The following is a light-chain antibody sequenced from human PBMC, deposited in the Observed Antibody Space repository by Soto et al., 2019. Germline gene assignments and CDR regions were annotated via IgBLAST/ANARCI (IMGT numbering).Light chain of an antibody. V-gene: IGLV2-14*01. CDR2: RVT. J-gene: IGLJ2*01. Sequence: QSALTQPASVSGSPGQSITISCTGTSSDVGGYNYVSWYQQYPGKAPKLMISRVTNRPSGVSNRFSGSKSGNTASLTISGLQAEDEAIYFCSSSTNTNTLVIFGGGTKVTVL. CDR1: SSDVGGYNY. CDR3: SSSTNTNTLVI.